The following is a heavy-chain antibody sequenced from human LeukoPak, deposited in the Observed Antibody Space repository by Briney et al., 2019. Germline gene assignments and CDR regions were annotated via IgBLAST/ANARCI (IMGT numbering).Heavy chain of an antibody. D-gene: IGHD3-16*01. CDR2: IFHTGST. Sequence: PSETLSLTCTVSGGSLSNHYWNWIRHPAGTGLEYIGRIFHTGSTNYNPSLKSRVTMPVDTSNNQFSLNLTSVTAADTAVYYCARGPLGGESFDIWGQGTMVTVSS. J-gene: IGHJ3*02. CDR3: ARGPLGGESFDI. V-gene: IGHV4-4*07. CDR1: GGSLSNHY.